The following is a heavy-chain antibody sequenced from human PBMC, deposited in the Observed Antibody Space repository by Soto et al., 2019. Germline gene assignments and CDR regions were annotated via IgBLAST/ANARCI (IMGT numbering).Heavy chain of an antibody. CDR3: VRGDPGACSSTSCNDAFDL. CDR1: GVSITSGDYY. Sequence: QVQLQESGPGLVKPSQTLSLTCTVSGVSITSGDYYWNWIRQPPGKGLEWIGSIYYSGSTYYSPSLKSRVSISLGTSKNQFSLKLSSVTAADTAVYYCVRGDPGACSSTSCNDAFDLWGRGAKVAVSS. D-gene: IGHD2-2*01. V-gene: IGHV4-30-4*01. CDR2: IYYSGST. J-gene: IGHJ3*01.